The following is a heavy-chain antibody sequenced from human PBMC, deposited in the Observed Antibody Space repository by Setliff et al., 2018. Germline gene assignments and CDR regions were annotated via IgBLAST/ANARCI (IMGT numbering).Heavy chain of an antibody. CDR1: GFTFSDYY. CDR2: ISRGGNTI. D-gene: IGHD3-3*01. V-gene: IGHV3-11*04. CDR3: ARDATYYDFWSDYSPDAFDI. J-gene: IGHJ3*02. Sequence: GGSLRLSCAASGFTFSDYYMTWIRQAPGKGLEWVSYISRGGNTIYYADSVKGRFAISRDNAKNSLYLQMNSLRAEDTAMYYCARDATYYDFWSDYSPDAFDIWGQGTMVTVSS.